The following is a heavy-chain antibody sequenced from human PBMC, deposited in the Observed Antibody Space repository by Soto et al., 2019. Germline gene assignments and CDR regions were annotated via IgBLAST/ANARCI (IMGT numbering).Heavy chain of an antibody. D-gene: IGHD3-3*01. CDR2: ISYDGSNK. Sequence: QVQLVESGGGVVQPGRSLRLSCAASGFTFSSYGMHWVRQAPGKGLEWVAVISYDGSNKYYADSVKGRFTISRDNSKNTLYLQMNSLGAEDTAVYYCAKDLADYDFWSGYWDYWGQGTLVTVSS. CDR3: AKDLADYDFWSGYWDY. V-gene: IGHV3-30*18. J-gene: IGHJ4*02. CDR1: GFTFSSYG.